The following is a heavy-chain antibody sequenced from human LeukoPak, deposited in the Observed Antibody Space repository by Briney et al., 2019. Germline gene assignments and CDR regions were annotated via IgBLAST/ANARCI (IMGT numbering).Heavy chain of an antibody. CDR3: ARASIAARNYYYYMDV. D-gene: IGHD6-6*01. CDR2: ISSSSSYI. J-gene: IGHJ6*03. V-gene: IGHV3-21*01. CDR1: GFTFSSYS. Sequence: GGSLRLSCAASGFTFSSYSMNWVRQAPGKGLEWVSSISSSSSYIYYADSVKGRFTISRDNAKNSLYLQMNSLRAEDTAAYYCARASIAARNYYYYMDVWGKGTTVTVSS.